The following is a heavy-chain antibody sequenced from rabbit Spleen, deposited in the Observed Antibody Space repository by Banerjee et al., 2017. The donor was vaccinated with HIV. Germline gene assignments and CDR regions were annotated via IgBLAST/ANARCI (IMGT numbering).Heavy chain of an antibody. CDR3: ARGGSSPDL. D-gene: IGHD8-1*01. J-gene: IGHJ3*01. CDR1: GFTISSNYY. CDR2: INTATGKD. Sequence: QSLEESGGDLVKPGASLTLTCKASGFTISSNYYMCWVRQAPGKGLEWIACINTATGKDVYANWVNGRFTISRTSSTTVTLQMTSLTAADTATYFCARGGSSPDLWGQGTLVTVS. V-gene: IGHV1S40*01.